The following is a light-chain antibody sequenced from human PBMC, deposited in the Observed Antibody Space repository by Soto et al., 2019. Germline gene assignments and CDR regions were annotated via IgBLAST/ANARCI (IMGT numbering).Light chain of an antibody. CDR2: EVN. CDR3: SSYTIYSTLLL. Sequence: QSALTQPASVSASPGQSITISCTGTSSDVGGYKFVSWYQHHPGKAPKLMIYEVNNRPSGVSNRFSGSKSGNTASLTISGLQPEDEADYYCSSYTIYSTLLLFGGGTKLTVL. J-gene: IGLJ2*01. CDR1: SSDVGGYKF. V-gene: IGLV2-14*01.